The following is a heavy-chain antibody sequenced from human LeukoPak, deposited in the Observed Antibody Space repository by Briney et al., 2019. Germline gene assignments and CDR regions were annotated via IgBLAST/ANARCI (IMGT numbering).Heavy chain of an antibody. CDR2: IYPGNSDT. J-gene: IGHJ4*02. V-gene: IGHV5-51*01. CDR3: ASGLYFYGSGSYSH. CDR1: AYSSTSYC. Sequence: GESMRIYSNGSAYSSTSYCIGCVRQMPGQGMEWMGIIYPGNSDTRYSPSFQGQVTISADKSISTAYLQWSRLKASDTAMYYCASGLYFYGSGSYSHWGQGTLVTVSS. D-gene: IGHD3-10*01.